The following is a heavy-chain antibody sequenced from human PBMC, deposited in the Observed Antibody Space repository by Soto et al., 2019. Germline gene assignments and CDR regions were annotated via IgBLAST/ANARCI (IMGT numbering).Heavy chain of an antibody. Sequence: ASVKVSCKASGYTFTSYYMHWVRQAPGQGLDWMGIINPSGGSTSYAQKFQGRVTMTRDTSTSTVYMELSSLRYEDTAVYYCARGQYSSGSLRLPDAFDIWGQGTMVTVSS. CDR3: ARGQYSSGSLRLPDAFDI. V-gene: IGHV1-46*01. J-gene: IGHJ3*02. CDR1: GYTFTSYY. CDR2: INPSGGST. D-gene: IGHD3-22*01.